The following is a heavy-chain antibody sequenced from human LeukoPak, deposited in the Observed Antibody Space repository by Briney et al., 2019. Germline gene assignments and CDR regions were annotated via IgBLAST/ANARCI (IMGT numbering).Heavy chain of an antibody. CDR3: ARLTRSYFDY. V-gene: IGHV4-39*01. J-gene: IGHJ4*02. CDR2: IYYSGST. CDR1: GGSISTRIYY. Sequence: PSETLSLTCTVSGGSISTRIYYWGWIRQPPGKGLEWIGTIYYSGSTYHNPSLKSRVTISVDTSKNQFSLKLSSVTAADTAVYYCARLTRSYFDYWGQGTLVTVSS.